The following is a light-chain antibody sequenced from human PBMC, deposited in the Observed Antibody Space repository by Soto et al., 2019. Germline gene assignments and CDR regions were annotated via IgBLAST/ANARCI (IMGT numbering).Light chain of an antibody. J-gene: IGKJ2*01. CDR1: QSVSSSY. V-gene: IGKV3-20*01. CDR2: GAS. CDR3: QQYGGSPRT. Sequence: EIVLTQSPGTLSLSPGERATLSYRASQSVSSSYLAWYQQKPGQSPRLLIYGASSRATGIPDRFSGSGSGTDFTLTISRLEPEDFAVYYCQQYGGSPRTFGQGTKLEIK.